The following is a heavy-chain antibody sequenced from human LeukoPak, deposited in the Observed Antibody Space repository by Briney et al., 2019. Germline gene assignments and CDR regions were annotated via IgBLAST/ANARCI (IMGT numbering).Heavy chain of an antibody. CDR3: AHFDSSGGPDY. Sequence: PSETLSLTCAVYGGSFSGYYWSWIRQPPGKGLEWIGEINHSGSTNYNPSLKSRVTISVDTSKNQFSLKLSSVTAADTAMYYCAHFDSSGGPDYWGQGTLVTVSS. CDR2: INHSGST. CDR1: GGSFSGYY. D-gene: IGHD3-22*01. V-gene: IGHV4-34*01. J-gene: IGHJ4*02.